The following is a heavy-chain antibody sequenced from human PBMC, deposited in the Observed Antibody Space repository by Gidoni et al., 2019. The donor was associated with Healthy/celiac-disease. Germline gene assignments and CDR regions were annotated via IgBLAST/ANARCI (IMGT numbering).Heavy chain of an antibody. CDR1: VLTFSSYA. V-gene: IGHV3-64D*06. CDR3: VKEYRVQRWSWAPDY. Sequence: EVQLVGCGGGLVKPGGSLRLSCSASVLTFSSYARHWVRQAPGKGLEDVSALSINGGSTYYADPVKGRFTTSRYNTKTTLYLQMISLRAEATAFYYCVKEYRVQRWSWAPDYWGQGTLVTVSS. CDR2: LSINGGST. J-gene: IGHJ4*02. D-gene: IGHD5-18*01.